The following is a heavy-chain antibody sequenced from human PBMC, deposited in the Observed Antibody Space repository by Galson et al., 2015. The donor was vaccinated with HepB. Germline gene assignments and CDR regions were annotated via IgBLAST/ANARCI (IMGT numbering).Heavy chain of an antibody. J-gene: IGHJ4*02. CDR2: INSDGSST. V-gene: IGHV3-74*01. D-gene: IGHD2-21*02. CDR3: ARVEPGETVVVTAPPDY. Sequence: SLRLSCAASGFTFSSYWMHWVRQAPGKGLVRVSRINSDGSSTSYADSVKGRFTISRDNAKNTLYLQMNSLRAEDTAVYYCARVEPGETVVVTAPPDYWGQGTLVTVSS. CDR1: GFTFSSYW.